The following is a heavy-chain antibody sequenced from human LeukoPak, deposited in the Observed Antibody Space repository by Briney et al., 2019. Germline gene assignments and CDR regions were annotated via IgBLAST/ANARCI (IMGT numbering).Heavy chain of an antibody. J-gene: IGHJ4*01. D-gene: IGHD6-19*01. Sequence: GGSLRLSCAASGFTFDDYGMCRVRQAPGKGLEWVAGINWNGGSTGYADSVKGRFTISRDNAKNSLYLQMNSLRAEDTALYYCASLAVAGPSGYWGQEPWSPSPQ. CDR3: ASLAVAGPSGY. V-gene: IGHV3-20*04. CDR1: GFTFDDYG. CDR2: INWNGGST.